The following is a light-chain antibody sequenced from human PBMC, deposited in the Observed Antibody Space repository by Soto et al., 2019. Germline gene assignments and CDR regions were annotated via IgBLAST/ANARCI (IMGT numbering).Light chain of an antibody. CDR3: QQRSNWPPTWT. Sequence: EIVLTHSPATLSLSPCEGATLFVSASQSIGGFLAWYQQRPGQAPRLLIYEASNRPTGIPARFSGSGSGTDFTLTISSLEPEDFAVYYCQQRSNWPPTWTFGQGTKVDI. J-gene: IGKJ1*01. V-gene: IGKV3-11*01. CDR1: QSIGGF. CDR2: EAS.